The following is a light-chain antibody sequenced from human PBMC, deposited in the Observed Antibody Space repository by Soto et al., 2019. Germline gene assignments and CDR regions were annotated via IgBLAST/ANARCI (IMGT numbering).Light chain of an antibody. J-gene: IGKJ4*01. V-gene: IGKV1-5*03. CDR3: QQYNSSPLT. Sequence: DIQMTQSPSTLYASVGDRVTITCRASQSIGASLAWFQQKPGKAPNLLIYKASSLESGVPSRFSGSGSGTEFTLTISTLQPGDFATYYCQQYNSSPLTFGGGTKVEIK. CDR2: KAS. CDR1: QSIGAS.